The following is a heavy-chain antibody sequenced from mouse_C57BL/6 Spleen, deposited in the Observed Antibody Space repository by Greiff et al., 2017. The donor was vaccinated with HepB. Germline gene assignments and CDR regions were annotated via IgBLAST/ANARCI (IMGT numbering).Heavy chain of an antibody. Sequence: EVQVVESGGGLVKPGGSLKLSCAASGFTFSSYAMSWVRQTPEKRLEWVATISDGGSYTYYPDNVKGRFTISRDNAKNNLYLQMSHLKSEDTAMYYCARDPSYGNYPYYAMDYWGQGTSVTVSS. V-gene: IGHV5-4*01. CDR2: ISDGGSYT. D-gene: IGHD2-1*01. J-gene: IGHJ4*01. CDR1: GFTFSSYA. CDR3: ARDPSYGNYPYYAMDY.